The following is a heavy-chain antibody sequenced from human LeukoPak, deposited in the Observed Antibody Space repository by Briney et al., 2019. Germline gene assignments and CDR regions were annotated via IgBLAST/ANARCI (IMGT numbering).Heavy chain of an antibody. J-gene: IGHJ3*02. CDR1: GFTVSSNY. Sequence: PGGSLRLSCAASGFTVSSNYMSWVRQAPGKGLEWVSVIYSGGSTYYADSVKGRFTISRDNSKNTLYLQMNSLRAEDTAVYYCARDWGYYYDSSGYADAFDIWGQGRMVTVSS. CDR3: ARDWGYYYDSSGYADAFDI. D-gene: IGHD3-22*01. V-gene: IGHV3-53*01. CDR2: IYSGGST.